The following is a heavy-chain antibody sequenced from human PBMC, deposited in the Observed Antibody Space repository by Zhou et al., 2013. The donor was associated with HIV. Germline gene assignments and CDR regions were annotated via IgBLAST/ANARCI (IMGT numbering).Heavy chain of an antibody. CDR2: MNPNSGNT. D-gene: IGHD3-16*01. V-gene: IGHV1-8*01. CDR1: GYTFTSYD. J-gene: IGHJ6*02. Sequence: QVQLVQSGAEVKKPGASVKVSCKASGYTFTSYDINWVRQATGQGLEWMGWMNPNSGNTGFAQKFQGRVTMTRNTSISTAYMELSSLKSEDTAMYYCAREFMKTFGVLTPLVAYYYYGMDVWGQGTTVTVSS. CDR3: AREFMKTFGVLTPLVAYYYYGMDV.